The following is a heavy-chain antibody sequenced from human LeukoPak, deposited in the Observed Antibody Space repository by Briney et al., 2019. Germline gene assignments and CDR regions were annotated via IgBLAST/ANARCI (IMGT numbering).Heavy chain of an antibody. Sequence: GGSLRLSCAASGFTFSSYSMNWVRQAPGKGREWVSYISSSISTTFYADSVKGRFTIPRDNAKNSLYLQMNSLRAEDTAVYYCARRFGAARDDYMDVWGKGTTVTVSS. CDR3: ARRFGAARDDYMDV. V-gene: IGHV3-48*01. CDR1: GFTFSSYS. D-gene: IGHD3-16*01. CDR2: ISSSISTT. J-gene: IGHJ6*03.